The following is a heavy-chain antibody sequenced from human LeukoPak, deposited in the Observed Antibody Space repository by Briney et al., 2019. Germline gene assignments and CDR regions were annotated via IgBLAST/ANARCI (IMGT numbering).Heavy chain of an antibody. CDR3: AKRGTISRYTMDV. J-gene: IGHJ6*02. Sequence: GESLKISCKGSGYSFTTYWIGWVRQMPGKGLEWMGIIYPGDSDTRYSPSFQGQVTISADKSTSTAYLQWSSLRASDTATYYCAKRGTISRYTMDVWGQGTTVTVSS. D-gene: IGHD2-15*01. V-gene: IGHV5-51*01. CDR1: GYSFTTYW. CDR2: IYPGDSDT.